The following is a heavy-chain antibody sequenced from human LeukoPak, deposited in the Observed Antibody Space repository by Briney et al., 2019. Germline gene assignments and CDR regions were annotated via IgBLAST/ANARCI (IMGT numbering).Heavy chain of an antibody. CDR2: MNPNSGNT. J-gene: IGHJ4*02. CDR3: ARGRGYDRTGYVYYFDF. D-gene: IGHD3-22*01. Sequence: ASVKVSCKASGYTFTTYDINWVRQAPGQGFEWVGWMNPNSGNTGHAQEFQGRVTMTRDTSMSTAYMELSSLRYEDTAVYYCARGRGYDRTGYVYYFDFWGQGTLVTVSS. V-gene: IGHV1-8*01. CDR1: GYTFTTYD.